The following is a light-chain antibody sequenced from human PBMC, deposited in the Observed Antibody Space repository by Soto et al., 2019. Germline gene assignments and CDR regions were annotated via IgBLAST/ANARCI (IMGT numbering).Light chain of an antibody. J-gene: IGLJ1*01. CDR1: SSDVGRNNH. V-gene: IGLV2-23*02. Sequence: QSVLTQPASVSGSPGQSIAISCTGTSSDVGRNNHVSWYQQHPGKAPKLMIYEVTQRPSGVSDRFSGSKSSNTASLTISGLQAEDEADYYCCSYAGSGTFYVFGTGTKVTVL. CDR2: EVT. CDR3: CSYAGSGTFYV.